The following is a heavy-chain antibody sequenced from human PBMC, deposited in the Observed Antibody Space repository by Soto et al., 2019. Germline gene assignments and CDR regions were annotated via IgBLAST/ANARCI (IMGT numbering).Heavy chain of an antibody. CDR2: IYYSGST. V-gene: IGHV4-59*01. J-gene: IGHJ6*02. CDR1: CGSISSYY. CDR3: ARGAIWSGYSYYYSYVLDV. D-gene: IGHD3-3*01. Sequence: SETLSLTCTVSCGSISSYYWSWIRQPPGKGLEWIGYIYYSGSTNYNPSLKSRVTISADTSKNQFSLKLSSVTAADTAVYYCARGAIWSGYSYYYSYVLDVGRQGPTVT.